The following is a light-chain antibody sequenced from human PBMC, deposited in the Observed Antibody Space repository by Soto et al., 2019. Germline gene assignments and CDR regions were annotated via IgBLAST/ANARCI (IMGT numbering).Light chain of an antibody. CDR1: QGVGTD. CDR2: GAS. CDR3: QQYNNWPLT. J-gene: IGKJ4*01. Sequence: EIVMTQSPATLSVSPGERATLSCRASQGVGTDLAWYQQKLGQAPRLLIDGASTRATGIPARFSGSGSGTDFTLTISSLQSEDFAVYYCQQYNNWPLTFGGGTNVEIK. V-gene: IGKV3-15*01.